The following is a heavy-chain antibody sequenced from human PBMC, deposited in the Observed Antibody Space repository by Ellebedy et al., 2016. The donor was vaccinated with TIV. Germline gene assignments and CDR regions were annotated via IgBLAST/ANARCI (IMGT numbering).Heavy chain of an antibody. CDR3: ARDMFGSGSYYYSYSYVMDV. CDR2: ISGYHGNT. Sequence: ASVKVSCXASGYRLTSFGISWVRQAPGQGLEWMGGISGYHGNTTYTQKFQGRVNMTMDKATSTAYMELRSLRSDDTAVYYCARDMFGSGSYYYSYSYVMDVWGQGTTVTVSS. D-gene: IGHD3-10*01. J-gene: IGHJ6*02. V-gene: IGHV1-18*01. CDR1: GYRLTSFG.